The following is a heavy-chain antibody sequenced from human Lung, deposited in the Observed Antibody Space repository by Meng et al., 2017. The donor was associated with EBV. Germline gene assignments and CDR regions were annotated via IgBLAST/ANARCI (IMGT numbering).Heavy chain of an antibody. CDR3: ARDASSDKGFDY. V-gene: IGHV3-21*01. CDR1: GFTFRSYS. D-gene: IGHD2-15*01. Sequence: EGQVVECGGGLVEPGGSLRLSCAASGFTFRSYSMNWVRQAPGKGLEWVSSISSGTSFIYYADSVKGRFTVSRDNAKNSLYLQMNSLRAEDTAVYYCARDASSDKGFDYWGQGTLVTVSS. J-gene: IGHJ4*02. CDR2: ISSGTSFI.